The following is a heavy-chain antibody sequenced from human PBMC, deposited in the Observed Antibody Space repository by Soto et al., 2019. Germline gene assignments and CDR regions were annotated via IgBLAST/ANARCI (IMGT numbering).Heavy chain of an antibody. V-gene: IGHV4-30-4*01. CDR1: GGSISSGYYY. CDR2: IFYSGTT. Sequence: QVQLQESGPGLVKPSQTLSLTYTVSGGSISSGYYYWNWIRQPPGKGLEWLGYIFYSGTTQYNPSLKSRVTIAADTSKNHFTLELTSVTAADTAVYYCARNFYEDVAYPTDAFDLWGQGTLITVSS. D-gene: IGHD3-16*01. J-gene: IGHJ3*01. CDR3: ARNFYEDVAYPTDAFDL.